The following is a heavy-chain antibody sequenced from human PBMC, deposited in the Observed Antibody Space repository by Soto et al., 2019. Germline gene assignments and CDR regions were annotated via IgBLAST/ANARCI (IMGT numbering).Heavy chain of an antibody. V-gene: IGHV3-23*01. D-gene: IGHD3-10*01. CDR2: ISGSGST. CDR3: AKVISTSGSSF. Sequence: GGSLRLSCAASGFTFSTYAMTWVRQAPGKGLAWLSSISGSGSTYYADSVKGRFTISRDNSKNTLYLQMNSLRAEDTAVYYCAKVISTSGSSFWGRGSLVTVSS. J-gene: IGHJ4*02. CDR1: GFTFSTYA.